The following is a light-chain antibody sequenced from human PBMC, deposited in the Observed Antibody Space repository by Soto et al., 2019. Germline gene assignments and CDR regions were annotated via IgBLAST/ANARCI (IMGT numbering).Light chain of an antibody. J-gene: IGKJ5*01. CDR3: QQYGGSPIT. CDR1: QIISNNY. Sequence: EIVLTQSPGTLSLSPGERATLSCRASQIISNNYLAWYQQKPGRAPRLPIYDASSRATGIPDRFSGSGSGTDFTLTITRPEPEDFVIYYCQQYGGSPITFGQGTRLEIK. V-gene: IGKV3-20*01. CDR2: DAS.